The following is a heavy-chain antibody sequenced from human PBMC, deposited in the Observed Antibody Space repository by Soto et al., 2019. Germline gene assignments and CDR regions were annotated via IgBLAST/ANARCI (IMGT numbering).Heavy chain of an antibody. CDR2: IYYSGST. CDR3: ARLTAGYSSGWYVDY. Sequence: QVQLQESGPGLVKPSQTLSLTCTVSGGSISSGDHYWSWIRQPPGKGLEWIGYIYYSGSTYYNPSLKSRVTISVDTSKNQFSLKLSAVTAADTAEYYWARLTAGYSSGWYVDYWGQGTLVTVSS. J-gene: IGHJ4*02. D-gene: IGHD6-19*01. V-gene: IGHV4-30-4*01. CDR1: GGSISSGDHY.